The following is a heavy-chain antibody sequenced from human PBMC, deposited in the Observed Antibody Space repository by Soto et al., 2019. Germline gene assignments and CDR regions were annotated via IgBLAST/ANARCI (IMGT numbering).Heavy chain of an antibody. D-gene: IGHD2-15*01. J-gene: IGHJ4*02. V-gene: IGHV4-34*01. Sequence: SETLSLTCAVYGGSVSGSFWSWIRQPPGKGLEWIGEINHSGTASYSPSLESRVTTSIDTSKNQFSLRMSSVTAAETAIYYCARRYCSDSYCSYFDYWGRGTLVTVS. CDR1: GGSVSGSF. CDR2: INHSGTA. CDR3: ARRYCSDSYCSYFDY.